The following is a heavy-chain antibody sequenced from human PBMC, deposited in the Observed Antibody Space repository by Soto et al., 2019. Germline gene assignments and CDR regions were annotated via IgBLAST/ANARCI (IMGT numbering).Heavy chain of an antibody. CDR2: ISGFNGNT. CDR1: GYTFNFYG. Sequence: CASVKVSCKASGYTFNFYGITWVRQAPGQGLEWMGWISGFNGNTNYAADLQGRVTMTTDTSTSTAYMELRGLRSDDTAVYYCARIGVSSGHESPDFDSWGQGTLVTVSS. CDR3: ARIGVSSGHESPDFDS. D-gene: IGHD3-16*01. J-gene: IGHJ4*02. V-gene: IGHV1-18*01.